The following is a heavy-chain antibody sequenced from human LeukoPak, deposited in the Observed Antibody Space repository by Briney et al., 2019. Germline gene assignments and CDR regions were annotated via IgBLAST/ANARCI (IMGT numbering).Heavy chain of an antibody. CDR2: IYPGDSDT. CDR1: GYSFTSYW. Sequence: GESLKISCKGSGYSFTSYWICWVRQMPGKGLEWKGIIYPGDSDTRYSPSFQGQVTISADKSISTAYLQWSSLKASDTAMYYCARTGYSSSWYPVYFDYWGQGTLVTVSS. D-gene: IGHD6-13*01. V-gene: IGHV5-51*01. J-gene: IGHJ4*02. CDR3: ARTGYSSSWYPVYFDY.